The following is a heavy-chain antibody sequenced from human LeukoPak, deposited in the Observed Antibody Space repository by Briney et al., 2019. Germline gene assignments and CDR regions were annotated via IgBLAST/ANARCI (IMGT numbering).Heavy chain of an antibody. CDR1: GYTFTGYY. J-gene: IGHJ5*02. Sequence: GASVKVSCKASGYTFTGYYMHWVRQAPGQGLEWMGWINPNSGGTNYAQKFQGRVTMTRDTSISTAYMELSRLRSDDTAVYYWARVIGQQQLPNWFDPWGQGTLVTVSS. V-gene: IGHV1-2*02. CDR2: INPNSGGT. D-gene: IGHD6-13*01. CDR3: ARVIGQQQLPNWFDP.